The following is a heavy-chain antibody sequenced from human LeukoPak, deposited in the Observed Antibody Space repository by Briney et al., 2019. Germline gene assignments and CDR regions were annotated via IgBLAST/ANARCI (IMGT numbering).Heavy chain of an antibody. J-gene: IGHJ2*01. CDR2: IYYSGST. CDR3: ASPKYCSGGSCYSAWYFDL. D-gene: IGHD2-15*01. Sequence: SETLSLTCTVSGGSISSSSKYWGSIRQPPGKGLEWIGSIYYSGSTYYNPSLKSRVTISVDTSKNQFSLKLSSVTAADTAVYYCASPKYCSGGSCYSAWYFDLSGRGTLVTVSS. V-gene: IGHV4-39*01. CDR1: GGSISSSSKY.